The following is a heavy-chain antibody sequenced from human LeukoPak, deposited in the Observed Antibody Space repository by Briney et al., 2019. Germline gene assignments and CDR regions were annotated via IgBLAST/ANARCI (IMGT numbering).Heavy chain of an antibody. CDR3: ARAHSDRVVKPFDY. CDR1: GFTVSSNY. CDR2: IYSGGST. D-gene: IGHD2-15*01. V-gene: IGHV3-66*01. J-gene: IGHJ4*02. Sequence: GGSLRLSCAASGFTVSSNYMSWVRQAPGKGLEWVSVIYSGGSTYYADSVKGRFTISRDNSKNTLYLQMNSLRAEDTAVYYCARAHSDRVVKPFDYWGQGTLVTVSS.